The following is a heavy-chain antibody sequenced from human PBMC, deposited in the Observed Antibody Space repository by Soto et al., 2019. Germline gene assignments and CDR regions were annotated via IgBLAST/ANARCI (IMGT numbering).Heavy chain of an antibody. CDR3: AKGAGGYCGGDCYLGRY. CDR1: GFTFSSYA. Sequence: EVQLLESGGGLVQPGGSLRLSCAASGFTFSSYAMTWVRQAPGKGLEWVPAISGSGSSTYYADSVKGRFTISRDNSKNTLYLQMNSLRADDTAVYYCAKGAGGYCGGDCYLGRYWGQGTLVTVSS. V-gene: IGHV3-23*01. J-gene: IGHJ4*02. CDR2: ISGSGSST. D-gene: IGHD2-21*02.